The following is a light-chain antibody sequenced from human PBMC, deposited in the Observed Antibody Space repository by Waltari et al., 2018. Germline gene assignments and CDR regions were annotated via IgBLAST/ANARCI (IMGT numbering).Light chain of an antibody. J-gene: IGKJ4*01. Sequence: DIQMTQSPSSLFASAGDRVTITCQASQDITSYLNWYRQKPGKAPQLLIYDASNLETWVPSRFSGSGSGTDFTFTISGLQPEDVATYYCQQYDNLPGTFGGGTKVEIK. CDR2: DAS. CDR3: QQYDNLPGT. V-gene: IGKV1-33*01. CDR1: QDITSY.